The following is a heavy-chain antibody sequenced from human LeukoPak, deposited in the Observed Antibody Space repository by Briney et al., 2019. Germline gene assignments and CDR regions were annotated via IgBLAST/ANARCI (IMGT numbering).Heavy chain of an antibody. Sequence: GGSLRLSCTASGFTFGDYAMSWVRQAPGKGLEWVGFIRSKAYGGTTEYAAPVKGRFTISRDDSKSIAYLQMNSLKTEDTAVYYCTREGDYYGSGSFLTSYYYYMDVWGKGTTVTISS. J-gene: IGHJ6*03. CDR3: TREGDYYGSGSFLTSYYYYMDV. D-gene: IGHD3-10*01. CDR2: IRSKAYGGTT. V-gene: IGHV3-49*04. CDR1: GFTFGDYA.